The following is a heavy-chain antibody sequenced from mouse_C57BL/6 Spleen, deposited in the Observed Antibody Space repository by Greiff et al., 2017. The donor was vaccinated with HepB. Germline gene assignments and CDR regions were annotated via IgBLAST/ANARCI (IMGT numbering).Heavy chain of an antibody. D-gene: IGHD1-1*01. J-gene: IGHJ2*01. Sequence: QVQLQQSGAELARPGASVKLSCKASGYTFTSYGISWVKQRTGQGLEWIGEIYPRSGNTYYNEKFKGKATLTADKSSSTAYMELRSLTSEDSAVYFCARLITTVVAKDYWGQGTTLTVSS. V-gene: IGHV1-81*01. CDR1: GYTFTSYG. CDR2: IYPRSGNT. CDR3: ARLITTVVAKDY.